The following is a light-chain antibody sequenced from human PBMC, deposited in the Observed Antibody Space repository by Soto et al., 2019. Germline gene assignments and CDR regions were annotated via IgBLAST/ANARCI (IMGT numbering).Light chain of an antibody. V-gene: IGKV1-5*01. CDR2: DAS. CDR1: QTISGW. Sequence: DLQMTQSPSTLSASVGDRVTITCRASQTISGWLAWYQQKPGKAPKLLIYDASGLESGVPSRFSGSGSGTEFTLTINSLQPDDFATYYCQQYNSFPYTFGQGTKLEIK. J-gene: IGKJ2*01. CDR3: QQYNSFPYT.